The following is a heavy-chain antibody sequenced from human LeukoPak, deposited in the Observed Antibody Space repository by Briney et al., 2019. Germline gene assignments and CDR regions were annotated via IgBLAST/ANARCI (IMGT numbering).Heavy chain of an antibody. CDR2: ISGSGGYT. CDR3: AKHRSGWYPSHAFDI. CDR1: GFTFSNYA. J-gene: IGHJ3*02. D-gene: IGHD6-19*01. Sequence: GGSLRLSCAASGFTFSNYAMSWVRQAPGKGLEWVSAISGSGGYTFFADSVKGRFTVSRDTSKNTLCLQMNSLRAEDTAVYYCAKHRSGWYPSHAFDIWGQGTMVTVSS. V-gene: IGHV3-23*01.